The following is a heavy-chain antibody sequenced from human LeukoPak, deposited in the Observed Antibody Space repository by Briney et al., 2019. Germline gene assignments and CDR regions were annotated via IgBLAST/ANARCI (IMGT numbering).Heavy chain of an antibody. J-gene: IGHJ6*02. CDR3: ARNAYGAQTPSDV. CDR2: IRNKANSHTT. D-gene: IGHD4-17*01. CDR1: GFTFSDHY. Sequence: GGSLRLSCAASGFTFSDHYMDWVRQAPGKGLEWVGRIRNKANSHTTEYAASVKDRFTISRDDSKNSLYLQVNSLKTEDTAVYYCARNAYGAQTPSDVWGQGTMVTVSS. V-gene: IGHV3-72*01.